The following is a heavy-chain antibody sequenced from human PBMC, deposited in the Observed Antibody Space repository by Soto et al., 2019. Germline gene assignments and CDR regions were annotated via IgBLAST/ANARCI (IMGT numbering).Heavy chain of an antibody. CDR2: VYYSGNT. CDR1: GASITSSY. J-gene: IGHJ3*02. D-gene: IGHD3-22*01. CDR3: VRGYYDSNGQSNTFDI. V-gene: IGHV4-59*01. Sequence: SETLSLTCTVSGASITSSYWSWIRQSPGKGLEWIGYVYYSGNTKYNPSLKSRVTISVDTSKNQFSLKLSSVTAADTAVYYCVRGYYDSNGQSNTFDIWGQGTMVTVSS.